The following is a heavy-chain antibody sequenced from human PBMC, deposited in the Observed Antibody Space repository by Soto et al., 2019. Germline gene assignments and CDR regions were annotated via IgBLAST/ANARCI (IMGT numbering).Heavy chain of an antibody. J-gene: IGHJ4*02. CDR1: GGSISSYY. D-gene: IGHD6-19*01. V-gene: IGHV4-59*12. CDR2: IYYSGST. CDR3: ARPGYSSGWPIGY. Sequence: SETLSLTCTVSGGSISSYYWSWIRQPPGKGLEWIGYIYYSGSTNYNPSLKSRVTISVDTSKNQFSLKLSSVTAADTAVYYCARPGYSSGWPIGYWGQGTLVTVSS.